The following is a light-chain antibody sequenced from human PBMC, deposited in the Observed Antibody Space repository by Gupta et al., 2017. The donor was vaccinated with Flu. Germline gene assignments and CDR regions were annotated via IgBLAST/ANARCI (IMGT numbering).Light chain of an antibody. CDR3: CSYAGSVYV. CDR1: SSDVGGYNY. Sequence: QSALTQPRSVSGSPGQSVTISCTGTSSDVGGYNYVSWYQQHPGKAPKLMIYDVSKRPSGVPDRSSGSKSGNTASLTISGLQAEDEADYYCCSYAGSVYVVGTGTKVTVL. V-gene: IGLV2-11*01. CDR2: DVS. J-gene: IGLJ1*01.